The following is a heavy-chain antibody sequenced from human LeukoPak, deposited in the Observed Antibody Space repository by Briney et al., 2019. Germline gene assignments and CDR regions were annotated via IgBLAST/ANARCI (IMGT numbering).Heavy chain of an antibody. J-gene: IGHJ4*02. Sequence: SGTLSLTCAVSGASISSNNWWWSWVRQPPGKGLEWIGEIYHSGSTDYNPSLKSRVTISVDTSKNQFSLKLSSVTAADTAVYYCARDSRSLGVTMVTRGFDYWGQGILVTVSS. CDR1: GASISSNNW. V-gene: IGHV4-4*02. D-gene: IGHD4-17*01. CDR2: IYHSGST. CDR3: ARDSRSLGVTMVTRGFDY.